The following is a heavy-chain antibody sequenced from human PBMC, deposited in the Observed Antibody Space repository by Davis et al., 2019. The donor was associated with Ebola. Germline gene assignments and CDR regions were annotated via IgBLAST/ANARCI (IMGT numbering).Heavy chain of an antibody. CDR1: GFTFSSYS. J-gene: IGHJ4*02. CDR3: ARDGADYIWGSYRTYYFDY. Sequence: GESLKISCAASGFTFSSYSMNWVRQAPGKGLEWVSYISSSSTIYYADSVKGRFTIPRDNAKNSLYLQMNSLRDEDTAVYYCARDGADYIWGSYRTYYFDYWGQGTLVTVSS. CDR2: ISSSSTI. V-gene: IGHV3-48*02. D-gene: IGHD3-16*02.